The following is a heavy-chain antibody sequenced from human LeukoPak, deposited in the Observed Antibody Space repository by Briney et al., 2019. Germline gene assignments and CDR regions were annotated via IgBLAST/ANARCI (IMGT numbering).Heavy chain of an antibody. CDR2: ISGSGGST. Sequence: GGSLRLSCAASGFTFRNYAMSWVRQAAGKGLEWVSAISGSGGSTYYADSVKGRFTISRDNFRNTLYLQMHSLRAEDTAVYYCAKGESGYDSYFDYWGQGTLVTVSS. CDR1: GFTFRNYA. CDR3: AKGESGYDSYFDY. J-gene: IGHJ4*02. V-gene: IGHV3-23*01. D-gene: IGHD5-12*01.